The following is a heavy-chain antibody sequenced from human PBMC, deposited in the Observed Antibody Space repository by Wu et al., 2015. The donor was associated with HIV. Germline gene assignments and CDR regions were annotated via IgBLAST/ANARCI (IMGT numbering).Heavy chain of an antibody. Sequence: QVHLVQSGAEVRKPGSSVRVSCQASGDSFSSYAITWVRQAPGQGLEWMGRIIPIFASVSYEEMFQDRVIISADESTTSVYMELSSLRFEDTAIYYCARALYYDSSGYYDALGFWGQGTLVTVSS. CDR1: GDSFSSYA. CDR2: IIPIFASV. CDR3: ARALYYDSSGYYDALGF. J-gene: IGHJ4*02. V-gene: IGHV1-69*13. D-gene: IGHD3-22*01.